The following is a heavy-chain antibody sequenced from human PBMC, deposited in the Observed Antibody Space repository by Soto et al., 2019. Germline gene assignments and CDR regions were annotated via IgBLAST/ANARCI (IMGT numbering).Heavy chain of an antibody. V-gene: IGHV4-31*03. D-gene: IGHD6-6*01. CDR2: NYYSGIT. CDR1: GGSISSGGYY. Sequence: QVQLQESGPGLVKPSQTLSLTCTVSGGSISSGGYYWTWIRQHPRKGLEWIGYNYYSGITYYNPSLKSRVTISLDTSKNQFSLKLSSVTAVDTAVYYCARGSSIAGLYYGMDVWGQGTTVTVSS. J-gene: IGHJ6*02. CDR3: ARGSSIAGLYYGMDV.